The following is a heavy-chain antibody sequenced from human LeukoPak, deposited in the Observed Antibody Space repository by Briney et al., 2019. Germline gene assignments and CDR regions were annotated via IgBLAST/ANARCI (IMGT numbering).Heavy chain of an antibody. D-gene: IGHD1-1*01. CDR2: VYPSGNT. J-gene: IGHJ4*02. CDR1: GGSISSGSYY. Sequence: SQTLSLTCTVSGGSISSGSYYWSWVRQPAGKGLEWIGRVYPSGNTNYNPYNPSLTDRVTISIDASRNQFSLILTSVTAADTVIYYCARAETDHYYFDHLGQGILVTVSS. V-gene: IGHV4-61*02. CDR3: ARAETDHYYFDH.